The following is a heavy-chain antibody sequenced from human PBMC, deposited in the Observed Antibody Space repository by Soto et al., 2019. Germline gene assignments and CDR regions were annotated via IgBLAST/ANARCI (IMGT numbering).Heavy chain of an antibody. D-gene: IGHD2-2*01. CDR2: ISTYNGNT. CDR1: GYTFSSYG. Sequence: QVQLEQSGAEVKKPGASVKVSCKASGYTFSSYGLSWVRQAPGQGLEWMGWISTYNGNTKYAQKFQGRVTMTTDTSTSTAYMEVRSLRSDDTAMYYWARGVVVVPATMFRYFDLWGRGTLVTVSS. J-gene: IGHJ2*01. V-gene: IGHV1-18*01. CDR3: ARGVVVVPATMFRYFDL.